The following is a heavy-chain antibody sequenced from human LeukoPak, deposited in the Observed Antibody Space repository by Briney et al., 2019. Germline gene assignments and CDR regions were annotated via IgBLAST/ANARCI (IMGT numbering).Heavy chain of an antibody. Sequence: GVSLSIFSAAPGLTISSNYMTWVGQALGSGIEWVSVIYSSEFTFYANSVKGRFTISRDTSHNTLSLQMNRLRTADTAVYYCARISGGSFDIWGQGTTVTV. J-gene: IGHJ3*02. CDR1: GLTISSNY. CDR3: ARISGGSFDI. D-gene: IGHD3-10*01. V-gene: IGHV3-53*01. CDR2: IYSSEFT.